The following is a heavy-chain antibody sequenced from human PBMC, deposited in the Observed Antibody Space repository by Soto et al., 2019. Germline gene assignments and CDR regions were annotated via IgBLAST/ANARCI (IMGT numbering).Heavy chain of an antibody. J-gene: IGHJ6*02. CDR3: ARTRAYSVFGVVIKGSYYYGMDV. V-gene: IGHV4-59*01. D-gene: IGHD3-3*01. CDR2: IYYSGST. Sequence: SETLSLTCTVSGGSISSYYWSWIRQPPGKGLEWIGYIYYSGSTNYNPSLKSRVTISVDTSKNQFSLKLSSVTAADTAVYYCARTRAYSVFGVVIKGSYYYGMDVWGQGTTVTV. CDR1: GGSISSYY.